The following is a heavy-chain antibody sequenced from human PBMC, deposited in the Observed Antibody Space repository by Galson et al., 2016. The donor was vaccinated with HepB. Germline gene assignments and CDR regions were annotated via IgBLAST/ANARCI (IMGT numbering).Heavy chain of an antibody. CDR1: GGTFRSYT. CDR2: IIPIPAIA. V-gene: IGHV1-69*02. D-gene: IGHD1-7*01. CDR3: ARVSGTREDL. J-gene: IGHJ5*02. Sequence: SCKASGGTFRSYTFSWVRQAPGQGLEWMGRIIPIPAIANYAQKFQGRVTITADKSTSTVYMELSSLRSEDTAVYYCARVSGTREDLWGQGTLVSVSS.